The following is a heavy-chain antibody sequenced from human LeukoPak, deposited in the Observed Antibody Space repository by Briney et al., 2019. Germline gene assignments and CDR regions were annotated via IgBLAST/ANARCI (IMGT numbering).Heavy chain of an antibody. CDR3: ARDPSGGGPEDWFDP. J-gene: IGHJ5*02. V-gene: IGHV4-39*07. CDR1: GGSISSGSDY. Sequence: PSETLSLTCTVSGGSISSGSDYWCWIRQPPGKGLEWIASIFYSGSTYYNPSLKSRVTMSVDTSKNQFSLRLSSVTAADTAVYYCARDPSGGGPEDWFDPWGQGTLVTVSS. CDR2: IFYSGST. D-gene: IGHD2-15*01.